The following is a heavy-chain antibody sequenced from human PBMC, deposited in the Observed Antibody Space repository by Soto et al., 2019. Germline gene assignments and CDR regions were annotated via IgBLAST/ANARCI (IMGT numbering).Heavy chain of an antibody. CDR1: GFTFSNYG. CDR3: ARDDEYSGNGMDV. CDR2: ILNDGSNR. V-gene: IGHV3-33*01. J-gene: IGHJ6*02. D-gene: IGHD3-10*01. Sequence: QVQLVESGGGVVQPGRSLRLSCAASGFTFSNYGMHWVRQAPGKGLEWMAVILNDGSNRYHADSVKDRFTISRDNSKSTLYLQMNSLRAEDTAVYYCARDDEYSGNGMDVWGQGTTVTVS.